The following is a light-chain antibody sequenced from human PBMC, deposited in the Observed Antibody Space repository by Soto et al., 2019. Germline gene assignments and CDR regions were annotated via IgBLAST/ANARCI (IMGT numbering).Light chain of an antibody. CDR3: QQRSNWPVT. V-gene: IGKV3-11*01. J-gene: IGKJ1*01. CDR2: DAS. CDR1: QSVSTY. Sequence: EIVLTQSPATLSLSPGERATLSCRASQSVSTYLAWYQQKPGQAPRLLIYDASSRATGIPARFSGSGSGTEFTLTISSLEPEDCALYYCQQRSNWPVTFGQGTRVEIK.